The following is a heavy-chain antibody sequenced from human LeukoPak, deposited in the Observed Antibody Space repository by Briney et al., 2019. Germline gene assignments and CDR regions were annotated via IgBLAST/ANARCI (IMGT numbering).Heavy chain of an antibody. D-gene: IGHD2-15*01. J-gene: IGHJ4*02. Sequence: GGSLRLSCAASGFTFSSYAMSWVRQAPGKGLEWVSAISGSGGSTYYADSVKGRFTISRDSSKNALFLQMNSLRAEDTALYYCAKLSGDNSYSVIDCWGQGTLVTVSS. V-gene: IGHV3-23*01. CDR2: ISGSGGST. CDR1: GFTFSSYA. CDR3: AKLSGDNSYSVIDC.